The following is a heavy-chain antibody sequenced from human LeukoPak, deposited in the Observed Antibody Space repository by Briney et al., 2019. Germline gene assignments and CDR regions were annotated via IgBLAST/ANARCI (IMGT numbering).Heavy chain of an antibody. CDR3: ARLSGGWYGAFDI. D-gene: IGHD6-19*01. CDR2: ISSSSSYI. CDR1: GFTFSSYE. V-gene: IGHV3-21*01. Sequence: PGGSLRLSCAASGFTFSSYEMNWVRQAPGKGLEWVSSISSSSSYIYYADSVKGRFTISRDNAKNSLYLQMNSLRAEDTAVYYCARLSGGWYGAFDIWGQGTMVTVSS. J-gene: IGHJ3*02.